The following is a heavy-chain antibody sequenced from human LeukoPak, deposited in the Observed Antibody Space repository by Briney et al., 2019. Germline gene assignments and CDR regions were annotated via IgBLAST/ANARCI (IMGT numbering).Heavy chain of an antibody. V-gene: IGHV3-23*01. CDR2: ISGSGGDT. D-gene: IGHD6-19*01. J-gene: IGHJ4*02. CDR3: ARDSSGWSKNY. Sequence: GGSLRLSCAASGFTFTTDTMTWVRQAPGKGLQWVSAISGSGGDTYYEDSVKGRFTISRDNSKNMMYLQMNSLRAEDTAVYYCARDSSGWSKNYWGQGTLVTVSS. CDR1: GFTFTTDT.